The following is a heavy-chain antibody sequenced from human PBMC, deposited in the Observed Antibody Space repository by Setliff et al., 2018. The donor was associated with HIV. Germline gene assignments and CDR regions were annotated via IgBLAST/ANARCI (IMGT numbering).Heavy chain of an antibody. CDR1: GFTSSSYV. Sequence: GGSLRLSCAATGFTSSSYVLHWVRQAPGKGLEWVAVMSTGGGIKICADSVKGRFTISRDNSRNTLFLQMNNLRPEDTATYYCVRDPIEGSPDYFDYWGQGALVTVPQ. D-gene: IGHD1-26*01. CDR3: VRDPIEGSPDYFDY. CDR2: MSTGGGIK. J-gene: IGHJ4*02. V-gene: IGHV3-30-3*01.